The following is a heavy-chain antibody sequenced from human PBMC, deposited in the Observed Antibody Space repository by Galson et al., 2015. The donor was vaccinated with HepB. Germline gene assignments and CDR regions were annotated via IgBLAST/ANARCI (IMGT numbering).Heavy chain of an antibody. J-gene: IGHJ4*02. Sequence: QSGAEVKKPGESLNISCKGSGYTFTNYWIGWVRQMPGKGLEWMGFIYPGDSDTRYSPSFQGQVTISADKSVSSAYLQWSRLKASDTAVYYCAIIMGYSSSRGVDSRGQGTLVTVSS. V-gene: IGHV5-51*01. CDR2: IYPGDSDT. CDR1: GYTFTNYW. CDR3: AIIMGYSSSRGVDS. D-gene: IGHD6-13*01.